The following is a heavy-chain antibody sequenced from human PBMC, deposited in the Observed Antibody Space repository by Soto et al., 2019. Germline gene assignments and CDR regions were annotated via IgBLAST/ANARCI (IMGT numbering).Heavy chain of an antibody. D-gene: IGHD6-19*01. Sequence: PGGSLRLSCAASGFTFSSYAMHWVRQAPGKGLEWVAVISYDGSNKYYADSVKGRFTISRDNSKNTLYLQMNSLRAEDTAVYYCARSLYSSGWYSPRDYYYYGMDVWGQGTTVTVSS. V-gene: IGHV3-30-3*01. CDR3: ARSLYSSGWYSPRDYYYYGMDV. CDR2: ISYDGSNK. CDR1: GFTFSSYA. J-gene: IGHJ6*02.